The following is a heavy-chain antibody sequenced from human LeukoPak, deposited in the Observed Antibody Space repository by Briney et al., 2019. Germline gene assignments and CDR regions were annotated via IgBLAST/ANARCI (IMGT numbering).Heavy chain of an antibody. V-gene: IGHV4-38-2*02. CDR1: GFSISIGYY. J-gene: IGHJ4*02. CDR3: AMITVTTGVDS. Sequence: SETLSLTCSVSGFSISIGYYWGWIRQPPGKGLEWIGNALHSGNTFYNPSLKSRVAISLDTSRNQLSMRLSSVTAADTAVHYCAMITVTTGVDSWGQGTLVTVSS. D-gene: IGHD4-17*01. CDR2: ALHSGNT.